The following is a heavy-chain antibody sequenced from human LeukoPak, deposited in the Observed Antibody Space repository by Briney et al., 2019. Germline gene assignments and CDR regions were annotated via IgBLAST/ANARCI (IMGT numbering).Heavy chain of an antibody. V-gene: IGHV1-69*01. J-gene: IGHJ4*02. CDR3: ARDAAIHDSGAYYYLW. CDR1: GGTFSRYA. D-gene: IGHD3-22*01. CDR2: ITPMFGTE. Sequence: SVKVSFKASGGTFSRYAYSWVRQAPGQGLEWMGGITPMFGTENYAHKFQGRVTSAYGCTRTAYTELKSLKFEDTAVYYCARDAAIHDSGAYYYLWWGQGTLVTVSS.